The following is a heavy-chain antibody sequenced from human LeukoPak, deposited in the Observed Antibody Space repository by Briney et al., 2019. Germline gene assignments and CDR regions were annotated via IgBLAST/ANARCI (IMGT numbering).Heavy chain of an antibody. CDR1: GYTFTSYD. D-gene: IGHD4-23*01. CDR3: ARDGGNSASAFDY. CDR2: MNPNSGNT. Sequence: GASVKVSCKGSGYTFTSYDINWVRQATGRGLEWMGWMNPNSGNTGYAQKFQGRVTMTRNTSISTAYMELSSLRSEDTAVYYCARDGGNSASAFDYWGQGTLVTVSS. J-gene: IGHJ4*02. V-gene: IGHV1-8*01.